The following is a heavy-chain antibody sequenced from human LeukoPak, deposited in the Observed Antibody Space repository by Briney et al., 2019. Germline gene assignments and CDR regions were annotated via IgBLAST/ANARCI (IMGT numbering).Heavy chain of an antibody. CDR1: GGPISSYY. Sequence: VRPSETLSLTCTVSGGPISSYYWSWIRQPPGKGLEWIGYIYYSGSTNYNPSLKSRVTISVDTSKNQFSLKLSSVTAADTAVYYCARALRARITGTTASVYGMDVWGQGTTVTVSS. D-gene: IGHD1-20*01. V-gene: IGHV4-59*01. CDR2: IYYSGST. CDR3: ARALRARITGTTASVYGMDV. J-gene: IGHJ6*02.